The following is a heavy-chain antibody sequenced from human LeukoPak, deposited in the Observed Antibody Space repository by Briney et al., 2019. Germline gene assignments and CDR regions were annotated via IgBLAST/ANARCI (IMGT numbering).Heavy chain of an antibody. J-gene: IGHJ4*02. V-gene: IGHV4-31*03. CDR3: ARGSYQLPLDY. Sequence: PSQTLSLTCTVSGGSISSGGYYWSWIRQHPGKGLEWIGYIYYSGSTYYNPPLKSRVTISVDTSKNQFSLKLSSVTAADTAVYYCARGSYQLPLDYWGQGTLVTVSS. CDR1: GGSISSGGYY. CDR2: IYYSGST. D-gene: IGHD2-2*01.